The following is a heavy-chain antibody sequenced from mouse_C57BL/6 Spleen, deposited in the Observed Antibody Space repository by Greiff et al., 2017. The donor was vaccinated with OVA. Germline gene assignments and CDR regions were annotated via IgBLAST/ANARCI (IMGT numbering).Heavy chain of an antibody. CDR1: GFTFSNYW. J-gene: IGHJ1*03. Sequence: EVKVEESGGGLVQPGGSMKLSCVASGFTFSNYWMNWVRQSPEKGLEWVAQISLKSDNYATHYAESVKGRFTISRDDTKSNVYLKKNNLRAEDTGIYYCTGLGGYFDVWGTGTTVTVSS. V-gene: IGHV6-3*01. CDR2: ISLKSDNYAT. D-gene: IGHD3-3*01. CDR3: TGLGGYFDV.